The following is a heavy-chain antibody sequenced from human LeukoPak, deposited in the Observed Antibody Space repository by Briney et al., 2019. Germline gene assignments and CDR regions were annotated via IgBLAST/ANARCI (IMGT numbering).Heavy chain of an antibody. V-gene: IGHV3-11*01. D-gene: IGHD2-15*01. Sequence: GGSLRLSCAASGFTFSDHYMSWIRQAPGKGLEWVSYISSSGSTIYYADSVKSRFTISRDNAKNSLYLQMNSLRAEDTAVYYCARVIVVVAGFDPWGQGTLVTVSS. CDR1: GFTFSDHY. CDR2: ISSSGSTI. CDR3: ARVIVVVAGFDP. J-gene: IGHJ5*02.